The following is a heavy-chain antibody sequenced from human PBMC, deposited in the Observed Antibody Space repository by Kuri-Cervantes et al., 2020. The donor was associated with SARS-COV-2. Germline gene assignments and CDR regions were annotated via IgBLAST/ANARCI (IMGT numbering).Heavy chain of an antibody. Sequence: GESLKISCAASGFIFRNAWMSWVRQAPGKGLEWVSSLNPGGATFYADSVKGRFTISTDTSKNMVFLQMNNLRVDDTAVYYCARGMAGTPRYFDCWGRGALVTVSS. V-gene: IGHV3-53*01. CDR3: ARGMAGTPRYFDC. D-gene: IGHD5-24*01. CDR2: LNPGGAT. J-gene: IGHJ4*01. CDR1: GFIFRNAW.